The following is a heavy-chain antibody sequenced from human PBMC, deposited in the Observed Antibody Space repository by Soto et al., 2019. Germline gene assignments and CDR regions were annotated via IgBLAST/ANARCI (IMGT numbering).Heavy chain of an antibody. CDR3: ARDRRD. CDR1: GFTFSFYS. V-gene: IGHV3-48*01. J-gene: IGHJ4*02. Sequence: GGSLRLSCAASGFTFSFYSMNWVRQAPGKGLEWVSYISSTSSTIYYSDSAMGRFTISRNNARTSLYLQMNSLRAEDTDVYYCARDRRDWGQGTLVTVSS. CDR2: ISSTSSTI.